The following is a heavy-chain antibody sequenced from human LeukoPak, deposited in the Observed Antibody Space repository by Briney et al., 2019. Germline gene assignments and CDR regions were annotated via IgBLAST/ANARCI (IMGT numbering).Heavy chain of an antibody. D-gene: IGHD1-1*01. CDR1: GYTFTDYY. Sequence: ASVKVSCKASGYTFTDYYMHWVRQAPGQGLECMGWINPNSGGTNYAQKFQGRVTMTRDTSISTAYMELSSLRSDDTAVYYCTRATSTNDAFDIWGQGTMVTVSS. V-gene: IGHV1-2*02. CDR3: TRATSTNDAFDI. CDR2: INPNSGGT. J-gene: IGHJ3*02.